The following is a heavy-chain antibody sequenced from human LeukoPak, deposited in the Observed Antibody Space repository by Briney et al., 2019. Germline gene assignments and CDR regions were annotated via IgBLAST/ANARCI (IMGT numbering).Heavy chain of an antibody. J-gene: IGHJ6*03. CDR3: ARSWSGSYYYYMDV. V-gene: IGHV3-64*01. Sequence: GGSLRLSCAASGFTFSSYGMSWVRQAPGKGLEYVSAISSNGGSIYYANSVKGRFTISRDNSKNTLYLQMGSLRAEDMAVYYCARSWSGSYYYYMDVWGKGTTVTISS. CDR1: GFTFSSYG. CDR2: ISSNGGSI. D-gene: IGHD3-10*01.